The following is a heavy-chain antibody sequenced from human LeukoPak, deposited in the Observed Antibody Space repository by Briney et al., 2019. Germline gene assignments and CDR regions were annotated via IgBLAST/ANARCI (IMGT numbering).Heavy chain of an antibody. J-gene: IGHJ3*02. D-gene: IGHD4-17*01. V-gene: IGHV4-38-2*02. CDR3: ARDDYGDYDAFDI. CDR2: IYHSGST. Sequence: SETLSLTCTVSGYSISSGYYWDWIRQPPGKGLEWIGSIYHSGSTYYNPSLKSRVTISVDTSKNQFSLKLTSVTAADTAVYYCARDDYGDYDAFDIWGQGTMVTVSS. CDR1: GYSISSGYY.